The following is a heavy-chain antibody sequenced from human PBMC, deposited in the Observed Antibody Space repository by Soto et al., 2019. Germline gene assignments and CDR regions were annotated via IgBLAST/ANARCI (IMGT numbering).Heavy chain of an antibody. CDR1: GFTFSSFW. CDR2: IKTDGSET. D-gene: IGHD3-10*01. V-gene: IGHV3-7*03. Sequence: PGGSLRLSCAASGFTFSSFWMSWVRQAPGKGLEWVANIKTDGSETHYVDSVKGRFTISRHNPKTSLFLQMNSLRVEDTAVYFCTSDRYPRFYHGSGSYPYYWGQGTPVPVSS. CDR3: TSDRYPRFYHGSGSYPYY. J-gene: IGHJ4*02.